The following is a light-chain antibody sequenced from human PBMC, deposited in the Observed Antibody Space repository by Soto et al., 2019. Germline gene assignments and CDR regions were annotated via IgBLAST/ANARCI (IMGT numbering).Light chain of an antibody. J-gene: IGLJ2*01. CDR3: QSYDSSLSGSV. Sequence: QSVLTQPPSVSGAPGQRVTMSCTGSSSNIGAGYDVYWYQQLPGTAPKLLIYGNNNRPSGVPDRFSGSKSGTSASLAITGLQAEDEADYYCQSYDSSLSGSVFGGGTKVTVL. CDR1: SSNIGAGYD. CDR2: GNN. V-gene: IGLV1-40*01.